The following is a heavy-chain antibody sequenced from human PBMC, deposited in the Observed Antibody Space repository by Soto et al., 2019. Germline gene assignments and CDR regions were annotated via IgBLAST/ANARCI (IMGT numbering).Heavy chain of an antibody. V-gene: IGHV3-23*01. J-gene: IGHJ4*02. Sequence: EVQLLESGGGLGQPGGSLRLSCAASGFTFSSYAMSWVRQAPGKGLEWVSAISGSGGSTYYPDSVKGRFTISRDNSENTLYLQMNSLRAEDTAVYYCAKDLGEMATIRLVWGQGTLVTVSS. CDR3: AKDLGEMATIRLV. CDR1: GFTFSSYA. CDR2: ISGSGGST. D-gene: IGHD5-12*01.